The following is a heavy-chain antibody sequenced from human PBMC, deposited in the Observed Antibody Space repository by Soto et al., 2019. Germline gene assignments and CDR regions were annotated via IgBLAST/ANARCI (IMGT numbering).Heavy chain of an antibody. J-gene: IGHJ5*02. Sequence: EVQLVESGGGLIPPGKSLRLPCEASGFIVTSDYMSWVRQAPGKGLEWVSVIFSGGNTYYADSVKGRFTISGDYSRTTLFLQMNSLGAEDTAVYYCARGGEYCRGGSCSPHEFDPWGQGTLVTVSS. V-gene: IGHV3-53*01. CDR1: GFIVTSDY. CDR3: ARGGEYCRGGSCSPHEFDP. D-gene: IGHD2-15*01. CDR2: IFSGGNT.